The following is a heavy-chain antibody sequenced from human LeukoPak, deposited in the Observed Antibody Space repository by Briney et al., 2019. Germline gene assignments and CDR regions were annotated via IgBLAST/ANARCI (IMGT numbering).Heavy chain of an antibody. D-gene: IGHD6-13*01. J-gene: IGHJ4*02. CDR3: AKDHSSSWYYFDY. CDR1: GFTFSSYS. Sequence: PGGSLRLSCAASGFTFSSYSMNWVRQAPGKGLEWVSYISSSSSTIYYADSVKGRFTISRDNAKNSLYLQMNSLRAEDTAVYYCAKDHSSSWYYFDYWGQGTLVAVSS. V-gene: IGHV3-48*04. CDR2: ISSSSSTI.